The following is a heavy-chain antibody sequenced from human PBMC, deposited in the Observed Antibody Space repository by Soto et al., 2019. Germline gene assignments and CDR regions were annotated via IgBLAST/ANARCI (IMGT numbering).Heavy chain of an antibody. CDR1: GFNFGGYG. CDR2: TRHDGSNT. D-gene: IGHD1-26*01. Sequence: QVQLVESGGGVVQPGRSLRLSCAASGFNFGGYGMYWVRQAPGKGLEWVAITRHDGSNTYYADSVRGRFTISRDNSKNTLYLQMTSLTVEDTAVYYCVRDGVGATTYFGYFDYWGQGTLITVSS. V-gene: IGHV3-33*01. J-gene: IGHJ4*02. CDR3: VRDGVGATTYFGYFDY.